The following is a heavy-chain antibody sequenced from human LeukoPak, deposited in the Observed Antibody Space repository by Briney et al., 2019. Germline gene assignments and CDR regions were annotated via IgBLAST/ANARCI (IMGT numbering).Heavy chain of an antibody. CDR3: ARELLSYDSQGY. CDR2: ISAYNGNT. Sequence: ASVKVSCKASGYTFTSYGIIWVRQAPGQGREWMGWISAYNGNTNYAQKLQGRVTMTTDTSTSTAYMELRSLRSDVTAVYYCARELLSYDSQGYWGQGTLVTVSS. D-gene: IGHD5-12*01. V-gene: IGHV1-18*01. J-gene: IGHJ4*02. CDR1: GYTFTSYG.